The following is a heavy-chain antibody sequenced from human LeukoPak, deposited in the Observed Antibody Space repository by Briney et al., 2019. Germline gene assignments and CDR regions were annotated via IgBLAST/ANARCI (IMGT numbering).Heavy chain of an antibody. Sequence: ASVKVSCKASGYTFTGYYMHWVRQAPGQGLEWMGWINPNSGGTNYAQKFQGRVTMTRDTSISTAYMELSRLRSDDTAVYYCARVKGGFYYDSSGYSEIDYGGEGTLVTVSS. V-gene: IGHV1-2*02. CDR1: GYTFTGYY. CDR3: ARVKGGFYYDSSGYSEIDY. J-gene: IGHJ4*02. D-gene: IGHD3-22*01. CDR2: INPNSGGT.